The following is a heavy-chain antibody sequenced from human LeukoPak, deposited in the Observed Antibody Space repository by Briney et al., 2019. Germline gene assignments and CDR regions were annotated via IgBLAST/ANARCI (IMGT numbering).Heavy chain of an antibody. CDR3: ARGGLDTAMGYYYYDMDV. Sequence: PGGSLRLSCAASGFTFSSYSMNWVRQAPGKGLEWVSSISSSSYIYYSDSVKGRFTISRDNAKNSLYLQMNSLRAEDTAVYYCARGGLDTAMGYYYYDMDVWGQGTTVTVSS. J-gene: IGHJ6*02. CDR1: GFTFSSYS. CDR2: ISSSSYI. D-gene: IGHD5-18*01. V-gene: IGHV3-21*01.